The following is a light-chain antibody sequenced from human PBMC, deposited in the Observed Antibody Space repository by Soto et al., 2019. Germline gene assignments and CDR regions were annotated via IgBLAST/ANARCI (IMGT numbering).Light chain of an antibody. V-gene: IGLV2-14*01. J-gene: IGLJ1*01. CDR1: SSDVGGFNY. CDR2: DVS. CDR3: SSSTTTNTEV. Sequence: QSVLTQPASVSGSPGQSITISCTGTSSDVGGFNYVSWYQQYPGKAPKLMIHDVSNRPSGVSDRFSGSKSGNTASLTVSGLQAEDEADYYCSSSTTTNTEVLGTGTKVTVL.